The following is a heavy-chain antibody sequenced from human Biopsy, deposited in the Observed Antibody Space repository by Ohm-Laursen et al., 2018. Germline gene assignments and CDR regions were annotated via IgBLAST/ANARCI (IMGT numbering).Heavy chain of an antibody. CDR3: AKDVFGGFSGSTDYYAYYFDS. CDR2: ISDSGGST. CDR1: DFTFSGYA. V-gene: IGHV3-23*01. Sequence: GSLRLSCAALDFTFSGYAMSWVRQAPGKGLVWVSGISDSGGSTHYADSVKGRFSISRDTSKNTLYLQMNSLRAEDTAVYYCAKDVFGGFSGSTDYYAYYFDSWGQGTLVTVSS. D-gene: IGHD3-10*02. J-gene: IGHJ4*02.